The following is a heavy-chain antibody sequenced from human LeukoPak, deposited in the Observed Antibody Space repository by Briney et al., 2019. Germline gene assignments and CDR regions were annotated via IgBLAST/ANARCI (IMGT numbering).Heavy chain of an antibody. D-gene: IGHD6-13*01. CDR3: AKGPTDTLQQLVAFDY. CDR1: GFTFSSYS. Sequence: PGGSLRLSCAASGFTFSSYSMNWVRQAPGKGLEWVSSISSTSSYIYYADSVKGRFTISRDNAKNSLYLQMNSLRAEDTALYYCAKGPTDTLQQLVAFDYWGQGTLVTDSS. CDR2: ISSTSSYI. J-gene: IGHJ4*02. V-gene: IGHV3-21*04.